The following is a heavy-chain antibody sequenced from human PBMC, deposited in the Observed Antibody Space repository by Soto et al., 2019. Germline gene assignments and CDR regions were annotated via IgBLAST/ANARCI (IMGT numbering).Heavy chain of an antibody. V-gene: IGHV3-30*18. Sequence: GGSLRLSCAASGFTFSSYGMHWVRQAPGKGLEWVAVISYDGSNKYYADSVKGRFTISRDNSKNTLYLQMNSLRAEDTAVYYCAKGHPLWFGELLSLGSFDYWGQGTLVTVSS. J-gene: IGHJ4*02. CDR2: ISYDGSNK. CDR1: GFTFSSYG. CDR3: AKGHPLWFGELLSLGSFDY. D-gene: IGHD3-10*01.